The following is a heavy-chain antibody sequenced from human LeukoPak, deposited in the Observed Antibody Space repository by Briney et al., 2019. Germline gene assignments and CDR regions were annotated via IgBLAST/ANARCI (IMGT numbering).Heavy chain of an antibody. D-gene: IGHD1-26*01. CDR3: ARTLSGSYGTEYFQH. V-gene: IGHV4-61*02. Sequence: SQTLSLTCTVSGGSISSGSYYWSWIRQPAGKGLEWIGRIYTSGSTNYNPSLKSRVTISVDTSKNQFSLKLSSVTAADTAVYYCARTLSGSYGTEYFQHWGQGTLVTVSS. CDR2: IYTSGST. CDR1: GGSISSGSYY. J-gene: IGHJ1*01.